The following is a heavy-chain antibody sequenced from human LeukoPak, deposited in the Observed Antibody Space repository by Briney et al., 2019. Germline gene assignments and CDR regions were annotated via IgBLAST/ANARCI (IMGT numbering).Heavy chain of an antibody. J-gene: IGHJ4*02. CDR3: AKDMHGYSSGWYTG. V-gene: IGHV3-21*04. D-gene: IGHD6-19*01. CDR2: ISTRSTYI. Sequence: GGSLRLSCAASGVTFSNYSMNWVRQAPGKGLEWVSSISTRSTYIYYADSVKGRFTISRDNAKNSLYLQMNSLRAEDTALYYCAKDMHGYSSGWYTGWGQGTLVTVSS. CDR1: GVTFSNYS.